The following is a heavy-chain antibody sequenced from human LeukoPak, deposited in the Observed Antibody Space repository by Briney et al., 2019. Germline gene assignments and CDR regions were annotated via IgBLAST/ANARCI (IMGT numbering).Heavy chain of an antibody. J-gene: IGHJ4*02. CDR2: IYYSGST. CDR1: GGSISSGGYY. CDR3: ARVPYYYDSSGFDY. V-gene: IGHV4-31*03. D-gene: IGHD3-22*01. Sequence: SQTLSLTCTVSGGSISSGGYYWSWIRQHPGKGLEWIGYIYYSGSTYYNPSLKSRVTISVDTSKSQFSLKLSSVTAADTAVYYCARVPYYYDSSGFDYWGQGTLVTVSS.